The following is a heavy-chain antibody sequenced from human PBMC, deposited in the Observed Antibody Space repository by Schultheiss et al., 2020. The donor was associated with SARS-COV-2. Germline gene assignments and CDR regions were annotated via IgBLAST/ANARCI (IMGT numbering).Heavy chain of an antibody. J-gene: IGHJ4*02. CDR1: GFTVSSNY. CDR2: ISWNSGSI. D-gene: IGHD3-10*01. CDR3: ARGRNYYGSGRGY. V-gene: IGHV3-20*04. Sequence: GGSLRLSCAASGFTVSSNYMSWVRQAPGKGLEWVSGISWNSGSIGYADSVKGRFTISRDNAKNSLYLQMNSLRAEDTAVYYCARGRNYYGSGRGYWGQGTLVTVSS.